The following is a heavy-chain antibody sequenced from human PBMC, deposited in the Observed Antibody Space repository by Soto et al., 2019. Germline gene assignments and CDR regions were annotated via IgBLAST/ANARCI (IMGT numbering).Heavy chain of an antibody. CDR1: GFTFSSYG. V-gene: IGHV3-21*01. Sequence: GGSLRLSCEASGFTFSSYGMNWVRQAPGKGLEWGSSIRSSSSYIYYADSVKGRFTISRDNAKNSLYLQMNSLRAEDTAVYYCARDLKLLSSHSSSSDRWGQGTLVTVSS. J-gene: IGHJ4*02. D-gene: IGHD6-6*01. CDR3: ARDLKLLSSHSSSSDR. CDR2: IRSSSSYI.